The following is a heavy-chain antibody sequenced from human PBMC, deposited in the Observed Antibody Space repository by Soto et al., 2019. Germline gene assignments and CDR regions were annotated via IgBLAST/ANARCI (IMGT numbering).Heavy chain of an antibody. J-gene: IGHJ6*02. CDR2: IIPILGET. D-gene: IGHD3-16*01. CDR3: ARGLGGRMDD. Sequence: QVQLVQSGAEVKKPGSSVRVSCKASGTSFSSYTISWVRQAPGQGLEWMGRIIPILGETNSAQKFQDRVTLTADKSTNTAYMELNSLRVEDTAVYYCARGLGGRMDDWGQGTTVTVSS. CDR1: GTSFSSYT. V-gene: IGHV1-69*08.